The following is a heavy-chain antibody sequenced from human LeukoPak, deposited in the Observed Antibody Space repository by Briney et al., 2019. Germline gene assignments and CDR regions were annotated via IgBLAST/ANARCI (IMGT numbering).Heavy chain of an antibody. CDR2: ISGSGGST. J-gene: IGHJ4*02. Sequence: PGGSLRLSCAASGFTFSSYAMSWVRQAPGKGLEWVSAISGSGGSTYYADSVKGRFTISRDNSKNTLYPQMNSLRAEDTAVYYCAKDREAARPWLTPHYFDYWGQGTLVTVSS. V-gene: IGHV3-23*01. CDR3: AKDREAARPWLTPHYFDY. CDR1: GFTFSSYA. D-gene: IGHD6-6*01.